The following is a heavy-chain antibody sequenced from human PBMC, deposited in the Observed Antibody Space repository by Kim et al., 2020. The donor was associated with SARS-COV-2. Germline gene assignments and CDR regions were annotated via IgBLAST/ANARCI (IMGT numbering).Heavy chain of an antibody. V-gene: IGHV4-34*01. CDR3: ARGPPDEQQLVL. Sequence: AVYGGSFRGYYWSWIRQPPEKGLGWIGEINHSGSTNYNPSLKSRVTISVDTSKNQFSLKLSSVTAADTAVYYCARGPPDEQQLVLWGQGTLAT. CDR1: GGSFRGYY. D-gene: IGHD6-13*01. CDR2: INHSGST. J-gene: IGHJ4*02.